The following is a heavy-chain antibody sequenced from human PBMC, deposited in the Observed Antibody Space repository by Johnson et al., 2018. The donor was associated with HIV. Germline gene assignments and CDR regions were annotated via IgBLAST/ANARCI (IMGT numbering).Heavy chain of an antibody. CDR1: GFTFNSYG. J-gene: IGHJ3*02. CDR3: ARDRPDIVVVPVAIDAFDI. Sequence: EVQLVESGGRVVQPGRSLRLSCAASGFTFNSYGMHWVRQAPGKGLEWVAKIKKEGSAKYYVDAVKGRFTISRDNAKNSLYLQMNSLRAEDTDVYYCARDRPDIVVVPVAIDAFDIWGQGTMVTVSS. V-gene: IGHV3-7*01. CDR2: IKKEGSAK. D-gene: IGHD2-2*01.